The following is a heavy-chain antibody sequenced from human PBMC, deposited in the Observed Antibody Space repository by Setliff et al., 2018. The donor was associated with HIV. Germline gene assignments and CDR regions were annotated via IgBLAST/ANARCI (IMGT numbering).Heavy chain of an antibody. CDR2: IYESAYS. D-gene: IGHD3-10*01. CDR3: ARAQMHRGVVAWSLYYFDY. V-gene: IGHV4-59*01. Sequence: SETLSLTCIVSGGSMDNYYWNWVRQTPGKGLEWIGYIYESAYSHYTVSLRSRATISMDTSKNQFSLTLRSVTAADRAVYYCARAQMHRGVVAWSLYYFDYWGQGALVTVSS. CDR1: GGSMDNYY. J-gene: IGHJ4*02.